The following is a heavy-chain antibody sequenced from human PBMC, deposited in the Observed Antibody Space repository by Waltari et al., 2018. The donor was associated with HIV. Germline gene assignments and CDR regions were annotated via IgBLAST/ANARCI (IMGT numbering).Heavy chain of an antibody. Sequence: QLQLQESGPGLVKPSETLSLTCTFPRGPISSSSYYWGWLRHPPGKGLEWIGSIYYSGSTYYNPSLKSRVTISVDTSKNQFSLKLSSVTAADTAVYYCARDRALLRLGELSPGAFDIWGQGTMVTVSS. CDR3: ARDRALLRLGELSPGAFDI. J-gene: IGHJ3*02. V-gene: IGHV4-39*07. CDR1: RGPISSSSYY. CDR2: IYYSGST. D-gene: IGHD3-16*02.